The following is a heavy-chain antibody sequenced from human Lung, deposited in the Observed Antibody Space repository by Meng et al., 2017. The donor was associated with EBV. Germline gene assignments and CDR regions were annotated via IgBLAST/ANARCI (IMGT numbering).Heavy chain of an antibody. V-gene: IGHV1-18*01. J-gene: IGHJ4*02. CDR1: GYTFTHQG. D-gene: IGHD6-19*01. CDR2: ISCYNGDT. Sequence: QVQLLQSVGEVTKPGASGMFSCRASGYTFTHQGISWIRQAPGQGLEWLGWISCYNGDTIYAQKVQGRFTMTMDKSASTAYMDLRSLRSDDTAIYYCARDPSNTSGRYAYFDSWGQGTLVTVSS. CDR3: ARDPSNTSGRYAYFDS.